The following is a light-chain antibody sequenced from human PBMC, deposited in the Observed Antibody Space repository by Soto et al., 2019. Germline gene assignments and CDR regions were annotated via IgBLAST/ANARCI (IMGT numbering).Light chain of an antibody. CDR3: SAYTSSSTLV. CDR1: SSDVGGYNY. Sequence: QSALTQPASVSGSPGQSITISCTGTSSDVGGYNYVSWYQPHPGKAPKLMIYDVSNRPSGVSNRFSGSKSGNTAYLTISGLQAEDEADYYCSAYTSSSTLVFGGGTKLTVL. CDR2: DVS. V-gene: IGLV2-14*01. J-gene: IGLJ2*01.